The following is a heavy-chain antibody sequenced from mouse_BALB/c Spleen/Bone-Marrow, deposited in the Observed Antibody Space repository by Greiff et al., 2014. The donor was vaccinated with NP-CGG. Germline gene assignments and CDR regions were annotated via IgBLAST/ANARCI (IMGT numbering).Heavy chain of an antibody. CDR2: IFPGSGNT. CDR1: GYSFTSYY. V-gene: IGHV1-66*01. J-gene: IGHJ2*01. Sequence: VQLVESGPELVKPGASAKISCKASGYSFTSYYIHWVKQRPGQGLEWIGWIFPGSGNTKYNEKFKGKATLTADTSSSTAYMQLSSLTSEDSAVYFCARVFDYWGQGTTLTVSS. CDR3: ARVFDY.